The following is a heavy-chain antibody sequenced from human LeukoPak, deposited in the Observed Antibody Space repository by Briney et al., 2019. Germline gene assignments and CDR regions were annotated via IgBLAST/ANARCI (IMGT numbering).Heavy chain of an antibody. CDR3: ARGNWNAFDY. J-gene: IGHJ4*02. CDR2: IKEDGSEK. V-gene: IGHV3-7*04. CDR1: GFTFSSYW. D-gene: IGHD1-1*01. Sequence: GGSLRLSCAVSGFTFSSYWMSWVRQAPGKGLEWVANIKEDGSEKNYVDSVKGRFSISRDNTNNSVSLQMSSLRDEDTAIYYCARGNWNAFDYWGQGIQVSVSS.